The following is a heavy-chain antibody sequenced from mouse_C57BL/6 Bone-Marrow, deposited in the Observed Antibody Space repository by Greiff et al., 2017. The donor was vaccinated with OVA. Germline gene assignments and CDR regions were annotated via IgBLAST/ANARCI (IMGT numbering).Heavy chain of an antibody. CDR1: GYTFTSYW. CDR3: ASPYYYGSNYAMDY. CDR2: IHPSDSDT. Sequence: VQLQQPGAELVKPGASVKVSCKASGYTFTSYWMHWVKQRPGQGLEWIGRIHPSDSDTNYNQKFKGKATLTVDKSSSTAYMQLSSLTSEDSAVYYCASPYYYGSNYAMDYWGQGTSVTVSS. V-gene: IGHV1-74*01. J-gene: IGHJ4*01. D-gene: IGHD1-1*01.